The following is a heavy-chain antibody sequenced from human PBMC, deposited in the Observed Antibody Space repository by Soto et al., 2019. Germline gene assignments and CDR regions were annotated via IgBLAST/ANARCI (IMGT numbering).Heavy chain of an antibody. CDR1: GFIFSNYA. D-gene: IGHD2-15*01. CDR2: ISGSGADT. Sequence: GSLRLSCAPPGFIFSNYAMSWVRQARGKGLEWVSAISGSGADTYYTESVKGRFTISRDNFKNTLYLQMNSLRAEDTAVYYCAKATGRGGGSVFDYWGQGTLVTVSS. CDR3: AKATGRGGGSVFDY. J-gene: IGHJ4*02. V-gene: IGHV3-23*01.